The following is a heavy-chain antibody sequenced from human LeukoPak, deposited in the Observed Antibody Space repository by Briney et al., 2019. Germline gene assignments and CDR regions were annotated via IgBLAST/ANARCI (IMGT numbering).Heavy chain of an antibody. CDR3: ARHRRSGGYLPSGFDP. CDR1: GGSISSYY. CDR2: IYYSGST. Sequence: SETLSLTCTVSGGSISSYYWSWIRQPPGKGLEWIGYIYYSGSTNYNPSLKSRVTISVDTSKNQFSLKLSSVTAADTAVYYCARHRRSGGYLPSGFDPWGQGTLVTVSS. V-gene: IGHV4-59*08. J-gene: IGHJ5*02. D-gene: IGHD3-22*01.